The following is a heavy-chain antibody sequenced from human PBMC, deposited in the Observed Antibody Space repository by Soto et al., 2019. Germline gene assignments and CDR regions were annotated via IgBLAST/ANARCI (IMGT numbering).Heavy chain of an antibody. Sequence: QVQLVQSGAEMKMPGSSVKVSCQASGSTFSSYTVSWVRQAPGQGLEWMGRIIPVLGVTNYAQKFKGRVTITAEKSKTTAYMELSSLASGDTAVYYCARRRYCGADCYSKYYYGMDVWGQGTTVTVSS. CDR3: ARRRYCGADCYSKYYYGMDV. D-gene: IGHD2-21*02. V-gene: IGHV1-69*02. CDR1: GSTFSSYT. CDR2: IIPVLGVT. J-gene: IGHJ6*02.